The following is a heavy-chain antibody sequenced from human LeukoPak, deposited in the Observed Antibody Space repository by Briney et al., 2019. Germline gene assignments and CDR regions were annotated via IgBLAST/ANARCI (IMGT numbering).Heavy chain of an antibody. Sequence: ASVKVSCKASGYTFTSYGISWVRQAPGQGLEWMGGIIPIFGTANYAQKFQGRVTITADESTSTAYMELRSLRSDDTAVYYCARVVNPYYYYTDVWGKGTTVTVSS. J-gene: IGHJ6*03. V-gene: IGHV1-69*13. D-gene: IGHD3-22*01. CDR3: ARVVNPYYYYTDV. CDR1: GYTFTSYG. CDR2: IIPIFGTA.